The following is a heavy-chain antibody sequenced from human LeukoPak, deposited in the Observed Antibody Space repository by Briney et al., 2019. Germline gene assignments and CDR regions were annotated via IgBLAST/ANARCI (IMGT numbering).Heavy chain of an antibody. D-gene: IGHD2-2*01. CDR2: IKSKTDGGTT. Sequence: PGGSLRLSCAASGFTFSNAWMSWDRQAPGKGLEWVGRIKSKTDGGTTDYAAPVKGRFTISRDDSKNTLYLQMNSLKTEDTAVYYCTTQNIVVVPAADRDNWFDPWGQGTLVTVSS. J-gene: IGHJ5*02. CDR1: GFTFSNAW. V-gene: IGHV3-15*01. CDR3: TTQNIVVVPAADRDNWFDP.